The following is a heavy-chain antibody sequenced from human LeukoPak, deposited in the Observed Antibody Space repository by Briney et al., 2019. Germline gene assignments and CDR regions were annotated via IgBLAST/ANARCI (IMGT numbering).Heavy chain of an antibody. CDR2: ISSSGSTI. Sequence: GGSLRLSCAASGFTFSSYSMNWVRQAPGKGLEWVSYISSSGSTIYYADSVKGRFTISRDNAKNSLYLQMNSLRAEDTAVYYCARDMPLAARIFDYWGQGTLVTVSS. CDR1: GFTFSSYS. D-gene: IGHD6-6*01. V-gene: IGHV3-48*04. J-gene: IGHJ4*02. CDR3: ARDMPLAARIFDY.